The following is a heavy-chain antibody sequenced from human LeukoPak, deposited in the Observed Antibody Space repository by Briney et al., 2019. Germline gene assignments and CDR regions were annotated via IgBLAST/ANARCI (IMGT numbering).Heavy chain of an antibody. CDR1: GYSISSGDY. CDR2: IYRRGRT. V-gene: IGHV4-38-2*02. D-gene: IGHD1-26*01. Sequence: SETLTLTCTVSGYSISSGDYWGWIRHPPGKGLEWLGYIYRRGRTYSNPSLRCRVAISVDTSKNQFSLKLSSVTAADAAGYYCARTGAGYYCHYMDVWGKGTTVTVSS. CDR3: ARTGAGYYCHYMDV. J-gene: IGHJ6*03.